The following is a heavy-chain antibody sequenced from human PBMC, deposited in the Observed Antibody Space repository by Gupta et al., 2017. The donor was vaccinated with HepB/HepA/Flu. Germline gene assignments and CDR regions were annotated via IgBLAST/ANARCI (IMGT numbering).Heavy chain of an antibody. Sequence: EVQLVESGGGLVQPGGSLRLSCAASGFTFSSYAMHWVRQAPRKGLEYVSAISSNGGSTYYANSVKGRFTISRDNSKNTLYLQMGSLRAEDMAVYYCARSRSGSGRYYEFDYWGQGTLVTVSS. CDR2: ISSNGGST. CDR1: GFTFSSYA. V-gene: IGHV3-64*01. CDR3: ARSRSGSGRYYEFDY. J-gene: IGHJ4*02. D-gene: IGHD1-26*01.